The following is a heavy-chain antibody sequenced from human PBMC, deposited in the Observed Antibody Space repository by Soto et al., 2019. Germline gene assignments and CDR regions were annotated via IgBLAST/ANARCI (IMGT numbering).Heavy chain of an antibody. Sequence: SETLSLTCAVSGGSISSGGYSWSWIRQPPGKGLEWIGYIYHSGSTYYNPSLKCRVTISVDRSKNQFSLKLSSVTAADTAVYYCARTKLGYCSGGSCYFFDYWGQGTLVTVSS. CDR3: ARTKLGYCSGGSCYFFDY. CDR1: GGSISSGGYS. J-gene: IGHJ4*02. D-gene: IGHD2-15*01. CDR2: IYHSGST. V-gene: IGHV4-30-2*01.